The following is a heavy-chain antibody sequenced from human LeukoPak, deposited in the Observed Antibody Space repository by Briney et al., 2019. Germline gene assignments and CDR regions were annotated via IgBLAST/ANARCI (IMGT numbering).Heavy chain of an antibody. Sequence: GGSLRLPCAVSGFTFSNTWMSWVRQAPGKGLEWVGRIKSKTDGGTTDYAAPVKGRFTISRDDSKNTLYLQMDSLKTEDTAVYFCGQASGYDRYWGQGTLVTVSS. CDR2: IKSKTDGGTT. J-gene: IGHJ4*02. CDR1: GFTFSNTW. CDR3: GQASGYDRY. D-gene: IGHD5-12*01. V-gene: IGHV3-15*01.